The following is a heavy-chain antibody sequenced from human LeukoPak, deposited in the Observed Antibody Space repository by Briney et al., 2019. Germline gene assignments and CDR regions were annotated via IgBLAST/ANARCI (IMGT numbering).Heavy chain of an antibody. CDR3: ARVYYDSSGYPYGDAFDI. D-gene: IGHD3-22*01. V-gene: IGHV1-8*01. CDR1: GYTFTSYD. Sequence: GASVKVSCKASGYTFTSYDINWVRQAPGQGLGWMGWMNPNSGNTGYAQKFQGRVTMTRNTSISTAYMELSSLRSEDTAVYYCARVYYDSSGYPYGDAFDIWGQGTMVTVSS. CDR2: MNPNSGNT. J-gene: IGHJ3*02.